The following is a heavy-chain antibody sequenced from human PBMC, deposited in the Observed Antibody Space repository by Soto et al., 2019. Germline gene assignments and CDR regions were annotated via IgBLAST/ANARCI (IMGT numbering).Heavy chain of an antibody. CDR3: ARGDYSNYQPINWFDP. CDR2: IYYSGST. D-gene: IGHD4-4*01. J-gene: IGHJ5*02. Sequence: PSETLSLTCTVSGGSISSGGYYWSWIRQHPGKGLEWIGYIYYSGSTYYNPSLKSRVTISVDTSKNQFSLKLSSVTAADTAVYYCARGDYSNYQPINWFDPWGQGTLVTVSS. CDR1: GGSISSGGYY. V-gene: IGHV4-31*03.